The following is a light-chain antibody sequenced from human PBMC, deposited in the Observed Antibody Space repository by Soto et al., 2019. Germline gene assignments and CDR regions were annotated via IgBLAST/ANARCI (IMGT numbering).Light chain of an antibody. J-gene: IGLJ1*01. CDR1: SSDVGGYNY. Sequence: QYVLTQPASVSGSPGQSITISCTGTSSDVGGYNYVSWYQHHPGKAPKLIIYDVSNRPSGVSIRFSGSKSDNTASLTISWLQPEDEADYHCSSYTTSNTRQIVCGTGTKVTVL. CDR2: DVS. CDR3: SSYTTSNTRQIV. V-gene: IGLV2-14*03.